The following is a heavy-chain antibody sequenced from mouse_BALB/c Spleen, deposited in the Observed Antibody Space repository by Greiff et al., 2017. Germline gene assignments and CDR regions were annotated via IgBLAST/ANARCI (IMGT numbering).Heavy chain of an antibody. V-gene: IGHV2-6-7*01. CDR3: ARVDYDSYWYFDV. Sequence: VHLVESGPGLVAPSQSLSITCTVSGFSLTGYGVNWVRQPPGKGLEWLGMIWGDGSTDYNSALKSRLSISKDNSKSQVFLKMNSLQTDDTARYYCARVDYDSYWYFDVWGAGTTVTVSS. D-gene: IGHD2-4*01. CDR1: GFSLTGYG. CDR2: IWGDGST. J-gene: IGHJ1*01.